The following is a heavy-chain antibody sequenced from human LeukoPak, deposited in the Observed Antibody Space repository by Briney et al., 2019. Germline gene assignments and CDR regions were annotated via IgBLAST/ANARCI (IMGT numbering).Heavy chain of an antibody. CDR3: ARAPDYYXSXXLDX. CDR1: GGSISSGSYY. V-gene: IGHV4-61*02. Sequence: SETLSLTCTVSGGSISSGSYYWSWIRQPAGKGLEWIGRIYTSGSTNYNPSLKSRVTISVDTSKNQFSLKLSSVTAADTAVYYCARAPDYYXSXXLDXWGQGTL. J-gene: IGHJ4*02. D-gene: IGHD3-22*01. CDR2: IYTSGST.